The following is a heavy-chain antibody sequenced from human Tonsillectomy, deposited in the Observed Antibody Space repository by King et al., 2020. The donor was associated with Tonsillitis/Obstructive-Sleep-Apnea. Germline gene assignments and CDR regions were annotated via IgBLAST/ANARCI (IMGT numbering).Heavy chain of an antibody. CDR1: GYSFTSYY. Sequence: VKLVESGAEVKKPGASVKVSCTASGYSFTSYYMHWVRQAPGQGLEWMGIINPSGGNTNYAQKFQGRVTMTRDTSTSTVYMELSSLRSEDTAVYYCASGRLHLGELSSVDYWGQGTLVTVSS. V-gene: IGHV1-46*01. D-gene: IGHD3-16*02. J-gene: IGHJ4*02. CDR2: INPSGGNT. CDR3: ASGRLHLGELSSVDY.